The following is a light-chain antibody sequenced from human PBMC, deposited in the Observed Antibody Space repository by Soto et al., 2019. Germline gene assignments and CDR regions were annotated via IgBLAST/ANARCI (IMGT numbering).Light chain of an antibody. J-gene: IGKJ4*01. CDR1: QYTNTY. V-gene: IGKV1-39*01. CDR2: GAS. CDR3: QQSYTNPPT. Sequence: DIQMTQSPSSLSASFGDSVTISCRASQYTNTYLNWYQQKPGKAPKLLIYGASNLQSGVPARFSGSGSGTDFTLTISSLQPKDFATYFCQQSYTNPPTFGGGTRVEI.